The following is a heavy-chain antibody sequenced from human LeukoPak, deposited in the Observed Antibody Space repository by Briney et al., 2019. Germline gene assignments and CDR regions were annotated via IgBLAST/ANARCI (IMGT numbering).Heavy chain of an antibody. CDR2: TSSDLNVK. V-gene: IGHV3-30-3*01. D-gene: IGHD3-10*01. Sequence: PGGSLGLTCAASGLTFRNYVIHWVRQAPGKGLEWVAVTSSDLNVKLYADSVKGRFTISGDNSRSTLYLQMNSLRPEDTAIYHCAREGYYGSGSPPSLYFDYWGQGTLVTVSS. CDR1: GLTFRNYV. J-gene: IGHJ4*02. CDR3: AREGYYGSGSPPSLYFDY.